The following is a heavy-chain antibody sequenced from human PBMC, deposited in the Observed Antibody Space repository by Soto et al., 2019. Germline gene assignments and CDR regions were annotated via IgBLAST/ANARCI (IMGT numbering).Heavy chain of an antibody. Sequence: QVQLVESGGGVVQPGRSLRLSCAASGFTFSSYGMHWVRQAPGKGLEWVAVIWYDGSNKYYADSVKGRFTISRDNSKNTLYQQMNSLRAEDTAVYYCALGYSSSWYVPSGYWGQGTLVAVSS. CDR2: IWYDGSNK. J-gene: IGHJ4*02. V-gene: IGHV3-33*01. D-gene: IGHD6-13*01. CDR1: GFTFSSYG. CDR3: ALGYSSSWYVPSGY.